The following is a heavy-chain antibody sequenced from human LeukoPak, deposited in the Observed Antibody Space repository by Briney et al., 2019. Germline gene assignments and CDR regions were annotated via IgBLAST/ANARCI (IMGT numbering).Heavy chain of an antibody. CDR1: GYTFTSYG. Sequence: AASVKVSCKASGYTFTSYGISWVRQAPGQGLEWMGWINPKSGATTYAQKFQDRVTLTRDTSINTAYMDLSGLTSDDTAVFYCAKGATEGYYYYYGLDVWGQGTTVTVSS. V-gene: IGHV1-2*02. CDR2: INPKSGAT. CDR3: AKGATEGYYYYYGLDV. J-gene: IGHJ6*02.